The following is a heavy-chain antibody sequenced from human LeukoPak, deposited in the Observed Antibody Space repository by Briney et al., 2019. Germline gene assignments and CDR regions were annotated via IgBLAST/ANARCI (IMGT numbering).Heavy chain of an antibody. Sequence: SETLSLTCTVSGYSIRSGYYWGWTRQPPGKWLEWLARIYHSGTIYYNPSLKSRVTISVDTSKNQFSLKLTSVTAADTAVYYCARGLGRQQLVSPFDYWGQGTLVTVSS. J-gene: IGHJ4*02. V-gene: IGHV4-38-2*02. D-gene: IGHD6-13*01. CDR2: IYHSGTI. CDR1: GYSIRSGYY. CDR3: ARGLGRQQLVSPFDY.